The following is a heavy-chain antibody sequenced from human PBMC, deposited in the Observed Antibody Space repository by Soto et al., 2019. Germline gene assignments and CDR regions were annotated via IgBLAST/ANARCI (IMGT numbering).Heavy chain of an antibody. CDR1: GFTFSFYA. D-gene: IGHD3-16*01. CDR2: ISYNGRNK. J-gene: IGHJ4*02. V-gene: IGHV3-30*04. Sequence: GGSLRLSCAASGFTFSFYAMHWVRQAPGKGLEWVAVISYNGRNKHYVDSVKGRFTISRDNSQDTLYLQMESLRPDDTAVYYCARQAKIGDRSQFCFDSWGQGTLVTVSS. CDR3: ARQAKIGDRSQFCFDS.